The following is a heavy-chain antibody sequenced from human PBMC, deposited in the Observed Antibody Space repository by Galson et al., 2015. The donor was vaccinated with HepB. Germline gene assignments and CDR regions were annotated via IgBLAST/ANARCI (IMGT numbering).Heavy chain of an antibody. V-gene: IGHV5-51*01. J-gene: IGHJ4*02. D-gene: IGHD2-2*01. CDR2: IYPGDSDT. Sequence: QSGAAVKKPGESLKISCKASGYSFTSYWIGWVRQMPGEGLEWMGIIYPGDSDTRYSPSFQGQVTISADKSISTAYLQWSSLKASDTAVYYCASRSDGLVVPAATLDYWGQGTLVTVSS. CDR3: ASRSDGLVVPAATLDY. CDR1: GYSFTSYW.